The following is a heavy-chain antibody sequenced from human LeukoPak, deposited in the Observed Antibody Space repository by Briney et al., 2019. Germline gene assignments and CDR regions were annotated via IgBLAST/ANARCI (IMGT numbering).Heavy chain of an antibody. J-gene: IGHJ5*02. CDR2: ISAYNGNT. Sequence: ASVKVSCKASGYTFTSYGISWVRQAPGQGLEWMGWISAYNGNTNYAQKLQGRVIMTTDTSTSTAYMELRSLRSDDTAVYYCARDIGPPLITIFGVAYNNWFDPWGQGTLVTVSS. V-gene: IGHV1-18*01. CDR1: GYTFTSYG. CDR3: ARDIGPPLITIFGVAYNNWFDP. D-gene: IGHD3-3*01.